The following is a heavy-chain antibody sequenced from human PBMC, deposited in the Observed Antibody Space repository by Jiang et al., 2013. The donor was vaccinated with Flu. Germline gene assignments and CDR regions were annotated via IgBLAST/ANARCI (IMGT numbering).Heavy chain of an antibody. Sequence: EVKKPGASVKVSCKASGYTFTNYGVTWVRQAPGQGLEWMGWISPNNGDTDYAQNFQGRVTMTTDTSTTTAYMELRSLRSDDTAVYYCARGGVGHTARLINWFDPWGQGTLVTVSS. CDR1: GYTFTNYG. CDR2: ISPNNGDT. J-gene: IGHJ5*02. D-gene: IGHD1-26*01. CDR3: ARGGVGHTARLINWFDP. V-gene: IGHV1-18*01.